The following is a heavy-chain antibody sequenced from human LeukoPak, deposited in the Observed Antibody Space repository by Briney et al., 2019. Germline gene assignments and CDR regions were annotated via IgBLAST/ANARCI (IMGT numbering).Heavy chain of an antibody. Sequence: GGSLRLSCAASGFTFITYAMSWVRQPQGKGLEWVSSISSSGGNTYYADSMKGRFTISRDNSKNTLYLQLNSLRVEDTAVYYCAKTYYYDSSGYYSFPYWGQGTLVTVSS. CDR1: GFTFITYA. D-gene: IGHD3-22*01. CDR3: AKTYYYDSSGYYSFPY. V-gene: IGHV3-23*01. CDR2: ISSSGGNT. J-gene: IGHJ4*02.